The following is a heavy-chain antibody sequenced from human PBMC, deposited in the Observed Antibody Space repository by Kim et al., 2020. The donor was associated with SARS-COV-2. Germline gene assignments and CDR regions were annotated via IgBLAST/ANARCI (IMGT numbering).Heavy chain of an antibody. V-gene: IGHV3-21*01. CDR1: GITFSTCS. CDR2: ISSSSSYI. D-gene: IGHD5-12*01. Sequence: GGSLRLSCAASGITFSTCSMNWVRQAPGKGLEWVSSISSSSSYIYYADSMKGRFTISRDNAKNSLYLQMNSLRAEDTAVYYCATFAGDGYNSDYLGQGT. CDR3: ATFAGDGYNSDY. J-gene: IGHJ4*02.